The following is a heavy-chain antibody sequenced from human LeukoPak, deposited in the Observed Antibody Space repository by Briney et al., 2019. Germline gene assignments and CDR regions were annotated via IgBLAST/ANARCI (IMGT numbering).Heavy chain of an antibody. CDR3: AKVAHYDFWSGPDYYMDV. Sequence: GGSLRLSCAASGFTFSSYAMSWVRQAPGKGLEWVSAISESGGTTYYADSVKGRFTVSRDNSKNTLYLQMNSLRAEDTAVYYCAKVAHYDFWSGPDYYMDVWGKGTTVTVSS. CDR2: ISESGGTT. CDR1: GFTFSSYA. J-gene: IGHJ6*03. V-gene: IGHV3-23*01. D-gene: IGHD3-3*01.